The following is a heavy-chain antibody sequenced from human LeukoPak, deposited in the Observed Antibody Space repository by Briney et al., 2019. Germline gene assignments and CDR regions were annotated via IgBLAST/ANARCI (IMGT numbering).Heavy chain of an antibody. CDR3: VGRTKLRYFDWLLPTGDY. D-gene: IGHD3-9*01. V-gene: IGHV4-34*01. CDR2: INHSGST. Sequence: SETLSLTCAVYGGSFSGYYWSWIRQPPGKGLEWIGEINHSGSTNYNPSLKSRVTISVDTSKNQFSLKLSSVTAADTAVYYCVGRTKLRYFDWLLPTGDYWGQGTLVTVSS. J-gene: IGHJ4*02. CDR1: GGSFSGYY.